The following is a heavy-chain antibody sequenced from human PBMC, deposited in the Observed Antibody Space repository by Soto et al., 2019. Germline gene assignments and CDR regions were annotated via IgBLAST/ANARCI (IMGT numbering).Heavy chain of an antibody. J-gene: IGHJ4*02. CDR1: GFTFSSYS. V-gene: IGHV3-48*04. CDR2: ISSSSSTI. Sequence: GGSLRLSCAASGFTFSSYSMNWVRQAPGKGLEWVSYISSSSSTIYYADSVKGRFTISRDNAKNTVYLQMSGLRAEDTAMYFCARETWYHLQYWGQGMSVTGSS. CDR3: ARETWYHLQY. D-gene: IGHD6-13*01.